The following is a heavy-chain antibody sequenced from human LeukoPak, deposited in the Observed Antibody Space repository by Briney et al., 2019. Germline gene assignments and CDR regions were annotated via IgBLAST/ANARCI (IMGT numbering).Heavy chain of an antibody. D-gene: IGHD5-24*01. V-gene: IGHV5-51*01. CDR3: ARQDERLQLGY. CDR2: IYPGDSDT. Sequence: GESLKISCKGSGYSFTSYWIGWVRQMPGKGLEWMGIIYPGDSDTRYSPSFQGQVTLSADKSISTAFLQWSSLRASDTAMYYCARQDERLQLGYWGQGTLVTVSS. J-gene: IGHJ4*02. CDR1: GYSFTSYW.